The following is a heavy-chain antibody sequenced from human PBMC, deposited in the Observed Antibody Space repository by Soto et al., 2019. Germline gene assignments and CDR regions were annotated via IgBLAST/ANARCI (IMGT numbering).Heavy chain of an antibody. CDR3: ARGGRGAATYYFDY. V-gene: IGHV4-34*01. D-gene: IGHD6-13*01. Sequence: QVQLQQWGAGLLKPSETLSLTCAVYGGSFSGYYWSWIRQPPGKGLEWIGEINHSGSTNYNPYLKSRVTISVDTSKNQFSLELSSVTAADTAVYYCARGGRGAATYYFDYWGQGTLVTVSS. CDR1: GGSFSGYY. CDR2: INHSGST. J-gene: IGHJ4*02.